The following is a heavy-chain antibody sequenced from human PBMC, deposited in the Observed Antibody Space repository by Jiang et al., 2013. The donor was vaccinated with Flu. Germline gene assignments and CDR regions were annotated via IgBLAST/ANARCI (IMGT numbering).Heavy chain of an antibody. V-gene: IGHV3-23*01. CDR3: AEIAAAGTVFDY. D-gene: IGHD6-13*01. J-gene: IGHJ4*02. CDR2: ISGSGGST. CDR1: GFTFSSYA. Sequence: LSCAASGFTFSSYAMSWVRQAPGKGLEWVSAISGSGGSTYYADSVKGRFTISRDNSKNTLYLQMNSLRAEDTAVYYCAEIAAAGTVFDYWGQGTLVTVSS.